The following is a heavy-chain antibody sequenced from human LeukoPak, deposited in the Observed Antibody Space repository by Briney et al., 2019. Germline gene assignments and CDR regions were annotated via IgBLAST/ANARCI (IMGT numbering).Heavy chain of an antibody. D-gene: IGHD3-3*01. CDR3: ARQIWRSNWFDP. CDR2: IYYSGST. CDR1: GGSFSGYY. V-gene: IGHV4-59*08. Sequence: PSETLSLTCAVYGGSFSGYYWSWIRQPPGKGLEWIGYIYYSGSTNYNPSLKSRVTISVDTSKNQFSLKLSSVTAADTAVYYCARQIWRSNWFDPGAREPWSPSPQ. J-gene: IGHJ5*02.